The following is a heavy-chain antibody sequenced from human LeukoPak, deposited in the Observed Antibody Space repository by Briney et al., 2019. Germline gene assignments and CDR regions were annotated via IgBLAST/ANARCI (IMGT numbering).Heavy chain of an antibody. CDR3: ASDPINDAFDI. D-gene: IGHD5-12*01. Sequence: NPSETLSLTCAVSGYSISSGYYWAWIRQPPGKGLEWIGSIYHSGSTYYNPSLKSRVTISVDTSKNQFSLKLSSVTAADTAVYYCASDPINDAFDIWGQGTMVTVSS. CDR2: IYHSGST. J-gene: IGHJ3*02. CDR1: GYSISSGYY. V-gene: IGHV4-38-2*01.